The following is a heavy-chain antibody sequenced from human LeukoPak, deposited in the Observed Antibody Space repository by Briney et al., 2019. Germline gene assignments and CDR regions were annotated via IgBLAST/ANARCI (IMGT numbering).Heavy chain of an antibody. D-gene: IGHD6-19*01. CDR2: ISYDGSNK. Sequence: PGRSLRLSCAASGFTFSSYAMHWVRQAPGKGLEWVAVISYDGSNKYYADSVKGRFTISKDNSKNTLYLQMNSLRAEDTAVYYWASAVSGIAVAGTGLEAFDIWGQGTMVTVSS. V-gene: IGHV3-30-3*01. J-gene: IGHJ3*02. CDR1: GFTFSSYA. CDR3: ASAVSGIAVAGTGLEAFDI.